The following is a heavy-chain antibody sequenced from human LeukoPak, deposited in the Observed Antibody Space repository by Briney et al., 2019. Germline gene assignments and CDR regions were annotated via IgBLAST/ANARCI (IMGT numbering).Heavy chain of an antibody. CDR1: GFTFSSYG. J-gene: IGHJ5*02. D-gene: IGHD1-26*01. V-gene: IGHV3-30*02. CDR3: ARVRSGSYNWFDP. Sequence: GGSLRLSCAASGFTFSSYGMHWVRQAPGKGLEWVAFIRYDGSNKYYADSVKGRFTTSRDNAKNSLYLQMNSLRAEDTAVYYCARVRSGSYNWFDPWGQGTLVTVSP. CDR2: IRYDGSNK.